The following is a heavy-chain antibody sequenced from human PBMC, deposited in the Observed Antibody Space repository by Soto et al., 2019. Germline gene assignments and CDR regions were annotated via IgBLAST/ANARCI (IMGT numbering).Heavy chain of an antibody. D-gene: IGHD6-19*01. CDR3: AQILFGRSVAGGYFYMDV. J-gene: IGHJ6*03. V-gene: IGHV2-26*01. Sequence: HVTLKESGPVLVKPTETLTLTCTVSGFSLASGKVGVTWIRQPPGKALEWLAHIFSNVEKSYRTSLKDRLTISEDTSKSQVVLTMTNVDPVDTXTYYCAQILFGRSVAGGYFYMDVXGKGTTVTVSS. CDR1: GFSLASGKVG. CDR2: IFSNVEK.